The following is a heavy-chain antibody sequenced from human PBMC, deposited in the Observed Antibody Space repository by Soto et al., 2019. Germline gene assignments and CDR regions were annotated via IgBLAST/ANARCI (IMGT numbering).Heavy chain of an antibody. D-gene: IGHD2-15*01. CDR1: GGSISSYY. CDR3: ARGVAGYYAMDV. Sequence: ETLSLTCTVSGGSISSYYWSWIRQPPGKGLVWVSRINSDGSTTNYADSAKGRFTISRDNAKNTLYLQMNSLRAEDTAVYYCARGVAGYYAMDVWGQGTTVTVSS. J-gene: IGHJ6*02. V-gene: IGHV3-74*01. CDR2: INSDGSTT.